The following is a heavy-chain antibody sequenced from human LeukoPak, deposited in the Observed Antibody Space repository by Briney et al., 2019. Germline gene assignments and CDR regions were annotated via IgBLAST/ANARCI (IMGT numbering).Heavy chain of an antibody. V-gene: IGHV4-61*01. CDR3: AIPTLGFLEWLPTPAPTGYGMDV. J-gene: IGHJ6*02. CDR1: GGSVSSGSYY. D-gene: IGHD3-3*01. CDR2: IYYSGNT. Sequence: RASETLSLTCTVSGGSVSSGSYYWSWIRQPPGKGLEWIGYIYYSGNTNYNPSLKSRVTISVDTSKNQFSLELSSVTAADTAVYYCAIPTLGFLEWLPTPAPTGYGMDVWGQGTTVTVSS.